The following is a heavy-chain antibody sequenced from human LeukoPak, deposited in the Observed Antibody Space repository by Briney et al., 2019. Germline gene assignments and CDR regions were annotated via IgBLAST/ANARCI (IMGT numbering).Heavy chain of an antibody. CDR3: ARDLTSDYGGNLFDY. CDR2: ISAYNGNT. CDR1: GYTFTSYG. Sequence: ASVKVSCKASGYTFTSYGISWVRQAPGQGLEWMGWISAYNGNTNYAQKLQGRVTMTTDTSTSTAYMELRSLRSDDTAVYYCARDLTSDYGGNLFDYWGQGTLVTVSS. D-gene: IGHD4-23*01. J-gene: IGHJ4*02. V-gene: IGHV1-18*01.